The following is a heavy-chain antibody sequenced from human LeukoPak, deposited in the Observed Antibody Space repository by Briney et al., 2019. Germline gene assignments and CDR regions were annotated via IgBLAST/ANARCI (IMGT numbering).Heavy chain of an antibody. D-gene: IGHD3-22*01. CDR1: GYTFTSYY. Sequence: ASVKVSCKASGYTFTSYYMHWVRQAPGQGLEWMGWINPNSGGTNYAQKFQGRVTMTRDTSISTAYMELSRLRSDDTAVYYCARVPRSYYDSSGSDYYFDYWGQGTLVTVSS. J-gene: IGHJ4*02. V-gene: IGHV1-2*02. CDR3: ARVPRSYYDSSGSDYYFDY. CDR2: INPNSGGT.